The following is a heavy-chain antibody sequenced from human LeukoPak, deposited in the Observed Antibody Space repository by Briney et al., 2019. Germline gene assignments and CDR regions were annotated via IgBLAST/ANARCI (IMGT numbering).Heavy chain of an antibody. CDR3: ASQYYDSSGYYYKYCFDY. Sequence: PSETLSLTCAVYGGSFSGYYWSWIRQPPGKGLEWIGEINHSGSTNYNPSLKSRVTISVDTSKNQFSLKLSSVTAADTAVYYCASQYYDSSGYYYKYCFDYWGQGTLVTVSS. CDR1: GGSFSGYY. V-gene: IGHV4-34*01. D-gene: IGHD3-22*01. CDR2: INHSGST. J-gene: IGHJ4*02.